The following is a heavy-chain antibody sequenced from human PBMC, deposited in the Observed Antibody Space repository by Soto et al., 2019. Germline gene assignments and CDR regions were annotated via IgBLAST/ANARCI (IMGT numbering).Heavy chain of an antibody. Sequence: EVQLVESGGGLVQPGGSLRLSCAAAGFTFSNYWMHWVRQVPGKGLVWVSRVRGDGGVTKYADSVKGRFTISRDNAKNTLYLQMNSLSAEDTAVYYCARALEYDSGAAYWGQGILVTVSS. CDR1: GFTFSNYW. V-gene: IGHV3-74*03. CDR2: VRGDGGVT. D-gene: IGHD6-25*01. J-gene: IGHJ4*02. CDR3: ARALEYDSGAAY.